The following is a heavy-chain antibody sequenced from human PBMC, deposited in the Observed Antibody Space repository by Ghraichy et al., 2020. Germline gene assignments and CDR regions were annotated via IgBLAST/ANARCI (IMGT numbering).Heavy chain of an antibody. J-gene: IGHJ6*03. CDR1: GYSISSGYY. V-gene: IGHV4-38-2*01. D-gene: IGHD5-12*01. Sequence: SETLSLTCAVSGYSISSGYYWGWIRQPPGKGLEWIGSIYHSGSTYYNPSLKSRVTISVDTSKNQFSLKLSSVTAADTAVYYCARHGSIVATEVRYYYMDVWGKGTTVTVSS. CDR3: ARHGSIVATEVRYYYMDV. CDR2: IYHSGST.